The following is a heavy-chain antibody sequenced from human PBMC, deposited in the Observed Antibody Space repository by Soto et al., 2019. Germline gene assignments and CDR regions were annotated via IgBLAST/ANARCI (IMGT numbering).Heavy chain of an antibody. CDR2: VNPANGNT. CDR1: GYTFTTYA. V-gene: IGHV1-3*01. CDR3: ARRLWSGGLALDY. J-gene: IGHJ4*02. Sequence: QVHLVQSGAEVKEPGASVKVSCRASGYTFTTYALHWVRQAPDQRLEWIGWVNPANGNTRYSQKLQGRVALTSDTFATTAYLELSSLRSEDTAVYYCARRLWSGGLALDYWGQGTLVTVSS. D-gene: IGHD3-10*01.